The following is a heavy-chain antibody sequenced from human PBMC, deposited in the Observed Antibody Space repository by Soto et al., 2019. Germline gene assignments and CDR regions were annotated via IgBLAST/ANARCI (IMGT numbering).Heavy chain of an antibody. D-gene: IGHD3-22*01. J-gene: IGHJ4*02. CDR2: IYYSGST. CDR3: AREYYYDSSGYYFDY. CDR1: GGSISSSSYY. Sequence: SETLSLTCTVSGGSISSSSYYWGWIRQPPGKGLEWIGSIYYSGSTYYNPSLKSRVTISVDTSKNQFSLKLSSVTAADTAVYYCAREYYYDSSGYYFDYWGQGTLVTVSS. V-gene: IGHV4-39*02.